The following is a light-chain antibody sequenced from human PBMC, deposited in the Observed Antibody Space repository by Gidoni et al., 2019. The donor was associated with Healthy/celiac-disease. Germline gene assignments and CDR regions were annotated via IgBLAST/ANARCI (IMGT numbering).Light chain of an antibody. V-gene: IGKV3-11*01. CDR1: QSVSSY. CDR2: AAS. Sequence: DIVLTQSPATLSLSPGERATLSCRASQSVSSYLAWYQQKPGQAPRLLIYAASTRATGIPARFSGSGSGTDFTLTISSLEPEDFAVYYCQQRSNWPLTFGGGTKVEIK. J-gene: IGKJ4*01. CDR3: QQRSNWPLT.